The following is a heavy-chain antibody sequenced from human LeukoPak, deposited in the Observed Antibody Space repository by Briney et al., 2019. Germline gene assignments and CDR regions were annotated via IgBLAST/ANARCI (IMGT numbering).Heavy chain of an antibody. CDR2: TFYSGST. Sequence: SETLSLTCTVSSGSINSYYWTWIRQPPGKGLEWIGNTFYSGSTNYNPSLMSRVSISVDTSKNQVSLNLSSVTAADTAVYYCATVAVVRGVTFFDYWGQGTLVTVSS. J-gene: IGHJ4*02. D-gene: IGHD3-10*01. V-gene: IGHV4-59*12. CDR3: ATVAVVRGVTFFDY. CDR1: SGSINSYY.